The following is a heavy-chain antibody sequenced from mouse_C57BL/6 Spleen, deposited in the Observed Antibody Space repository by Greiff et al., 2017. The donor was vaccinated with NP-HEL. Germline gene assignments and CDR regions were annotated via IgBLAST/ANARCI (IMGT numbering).Heavy chain of an antibody. CDR2: IDPEDGET. D-gene: IGHD3-2*02. CDR1: GFNFKDYY. V-gene: IGHV14-2*01. J-gene: IGHJ4*01. CDR3: ARDHSSGFYYAMDY. Sequence: VQLKESGAELVKPGASVKLSCTASGFNFKDYYMHWVKQRTEQGLEWIGRIDPEDGETKYAPKFQGKATITADTSSNTAYLQLSSLTSEDTAVYYCARDHSSGFYYAMDYWGQGTSVTVSS.